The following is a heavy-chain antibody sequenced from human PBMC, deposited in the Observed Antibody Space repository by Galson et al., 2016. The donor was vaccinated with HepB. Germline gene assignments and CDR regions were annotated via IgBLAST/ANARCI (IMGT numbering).Heavy chain of an antibody. CDR2: IWFDGSRQ. V-gene: IGHV3-33*01. J-gene: IGHJ4*02. Sequence: SLRLSCAVSGLTFSNYGFHWVRQAPGKGLEWVSVIWFDGSRQYYADSVKGRFTISRDNSKNTLFLQMNSLRAEDTAVYYCASDGPKYCSGGNFSPVDFWGQGTLVTVSS. CDR3: ASDGPKYCSGGNFSPVDF. D-gene: IGHD2-15*01. CDR1: GLTFSNYG.